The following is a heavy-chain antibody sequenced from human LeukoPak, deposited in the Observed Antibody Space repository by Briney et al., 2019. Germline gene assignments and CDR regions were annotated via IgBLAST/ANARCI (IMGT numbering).Heavy chain of an antibody. CDR2: INHSGST. V-gene: IGHV4-34*01. J-gene: IGHJ4*02. CDR3: ARYSGYPTYYFDY. CDR1: GGSFSGHY. D-gene: IGHD5-12*01. Sequence: PSETLSLTCAVYGGSFSGHYWSWIRQPPGKGLEWIGEINHSGSTNYNPSLKSRVTISVDTSKNQFSLKLSSVTAADTAVYYCARYSGYPTYYFDYWGQGTLVTVSS.